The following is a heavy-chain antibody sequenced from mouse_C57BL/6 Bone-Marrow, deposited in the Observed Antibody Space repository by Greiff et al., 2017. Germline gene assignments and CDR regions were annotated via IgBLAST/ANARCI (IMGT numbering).Heavy chain of an antibody. CDR3: SRQVTTVLATKYFDV. Sequence: EVKLMESGGGLVKPGGSLKLSCAASGFTFSSYTMSWVRQTPEKSLQWVAAISGGGGNTYYTESVKGRFTISINYDKNFLYLQMTSLTSEDTALYSCSRQVTTVLATKYFDVWGTGTTVTVSS. J-gene: IGHJ1*03. CDR2: ISGGGGNT. CDR1: GFTFSSYT. D-gene: IGHD1-1*01. V-gene: IGHV5-9*01.